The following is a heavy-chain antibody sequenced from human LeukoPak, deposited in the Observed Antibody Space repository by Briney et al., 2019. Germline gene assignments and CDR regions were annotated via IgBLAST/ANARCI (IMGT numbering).Heavy chain of an antibody. CDR2: IKENGNEQ. D-gene: IGHD1-14*01. CDR1: GFPFSSYS. V-gene: IGHV3-7*01. Sequence: PGGSLRLSCAASGFPFSSYSMTWVRQAPGKGPEWVAHIKENGNEQYYADSVKGRFTISRDNVKQSLGLQMNSLRVEDTAVYYCARGPGDFDASDIWGQGTMVTVSS. J-gene: IGHJ3*02. CDR3: ARGPGDFDASDI.